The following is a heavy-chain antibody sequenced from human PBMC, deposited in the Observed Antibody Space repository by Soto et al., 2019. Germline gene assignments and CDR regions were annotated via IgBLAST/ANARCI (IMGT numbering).Heavy chain of an antibody. Sequence: SETLSLTCTVSGGSISSGGYYWSWIRQHPGKGLEWIGYIYYSGSTYYNPSLKSRVTISVDTSKNQFSLKLSSVTAADTAVYYCAGVGDSYGSEDIDYWGQGTLVTVSS. CDR3: AGVGDSYGSEDIDY. V-gene: IGHV4-31*03. CDR2: IYYSGST. J-gene: IGHJ4*02. CDR1: GGSISSGGYY. D-gene: IGHD3-10*01.